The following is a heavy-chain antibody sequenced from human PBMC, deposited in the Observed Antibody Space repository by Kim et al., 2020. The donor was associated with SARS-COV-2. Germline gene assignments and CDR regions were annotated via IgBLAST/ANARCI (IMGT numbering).Heavy chain of an antibody. V-gene: IGHV3-23*01. CDR3: AKTYLGIFGASNAFDI. Sequence: GGSLRLSCAASGFTFSSNAMAWVRQAPGKGLQWVSGITDSGGSTYSADSVKGRFTISRDNSNNTLYLQMNSLTGEDTALYYCAKTYLGIFGASNAFDIWG. J-gene: IGHJ3*02. CDR2: ITDSGGST. D-gene: IGHD3-10*01. CDR1: GFTFSSNA.